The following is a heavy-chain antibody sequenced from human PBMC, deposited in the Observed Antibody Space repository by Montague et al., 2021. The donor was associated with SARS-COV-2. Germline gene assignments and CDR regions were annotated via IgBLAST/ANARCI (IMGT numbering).Heavy chain of an antibody. Sequence: PALVKPTQTLTLTCTFSGFSLSTSGMCVSWIRQPPGKALEWLARIDWDDDKYNSTSLKTRLTISKDTSKNQVVLTMTNMDPVDKATYYCARFSYGSVMGFDYWGQGALVTVS. J-gene: IGHJ4*02. V-gene: IGHV2-70*11. CDR1: GFSLSTSGMC. CDR2: IDWDDDK. CDR3: ARFSYGSVMGFDY. D-gene: IGHD3-10*01.